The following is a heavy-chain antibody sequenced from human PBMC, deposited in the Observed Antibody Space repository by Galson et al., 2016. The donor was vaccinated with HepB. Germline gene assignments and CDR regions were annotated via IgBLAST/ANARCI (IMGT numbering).Heavy chain of an antibody. CDR2: IYPGDSDT. V-gene: IGHV5-51*03. J-gene: IGHJ4*02. CDR1: GYSFTNYW. Sequence: VKKPGESLKISCKGSGYSFTNYWIGWARQMPGKGLEWMGIIYPGDSDTRYSPSFPGQVTIPVDKSISTAYLQWSSLKASDTAVYYCARPITRNDGPGEAYWGQGTLVTVSS. D-gene: IGHD1-1*01. CDR3: ARPITRNDGPGEAY.